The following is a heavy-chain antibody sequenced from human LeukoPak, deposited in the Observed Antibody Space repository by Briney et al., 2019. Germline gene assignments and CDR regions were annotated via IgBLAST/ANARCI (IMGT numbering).Heavy chain of an antibody. J-gene: IGHJ6*03. V-gene: IGHV3-21*04. D-gene: IGHD5-18*01. CDR3: ARNGFTLLKGYNYGDYYYYMDV. CDR1: GFTFSSYS. Sequence: GGSLRLSCAASGFTFSSYSMNWVRQAPGKGLEWVSSISSSSNYIYYADSVKGRVTISRDNAKNSLYLQMNSLRAEDTAVYYCARNGFTLLKGYNYGDYYYYMDVWGKGTTVTISS. CDR2: ISSSSNYI.